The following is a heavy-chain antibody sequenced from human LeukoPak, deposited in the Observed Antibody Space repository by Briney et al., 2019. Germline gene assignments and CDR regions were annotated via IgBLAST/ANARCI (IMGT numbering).Heavy chain of an antibody. J-gene: IGHJ4*02. CDR3: ARDRWYDGSGYIAAFDY. V-gene: IGHV3-48*03. D-gene: IGHD3-22*01. Sequence: PGGSLRLSCAASGFTFSSYEMNWVRQAPGKGLEWVSYISSSGSSIYYADSVKGRFTISRDNSKNTLYLQVSSLRAEDTAVYYCARDRWYDGSGYIAAFDYWGQGTLVTVSS. CDR1: GFTFSSYE. CDR2: ISSSGSSI.